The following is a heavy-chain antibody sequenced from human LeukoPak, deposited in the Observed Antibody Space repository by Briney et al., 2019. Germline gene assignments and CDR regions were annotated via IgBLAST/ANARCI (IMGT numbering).Heavy chain of an antibody. CDR3: AGESRRRFLEWLHWFDP. CDR1: GGSISSYY. CDR2: IYSSGST. V-gene: IGHV4-4*07. D-gene: IGHD3-3*01. J-gene: IGHJ5*02. Sequence: PSETLSLTCTVSGGSISSYYWSWIRQPAGKGLEWIGRIYSSGSTNYNPSLKSRVTISLDTSKNQFSLKLSSVTAADTAVYYCAGESRRRFLEWLHWFDPWGQGTLVTVSS.